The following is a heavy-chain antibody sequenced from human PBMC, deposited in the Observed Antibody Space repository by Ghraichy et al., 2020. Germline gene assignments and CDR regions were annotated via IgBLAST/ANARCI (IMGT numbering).Heavy chain of an antibody. V-gene: IGHV1-2*02. CDR1: GYTFTGHY. CDR3: GRDHDILRGLGLTEAY. CDR2: INPNNGGT. D-gene: IGHD3-9*01. Sequence: XSVKVSCKTSGYTFTGHYMHWVRQAPGQGLEWMGWINPNNGGTNYAQKFQGRVTMTRDTSISTAYMELSSLTSDDTAVYYCGRDHDILRGLGLTEAYWGQGTLVTVSS. J-gene: IGHJ4*02.